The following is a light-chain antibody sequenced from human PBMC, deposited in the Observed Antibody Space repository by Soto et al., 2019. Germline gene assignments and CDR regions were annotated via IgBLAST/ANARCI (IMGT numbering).Light chain of an antibody. J-gene: IGKJ5*01. CDR2: GAF. Sequence: IVLTQSPAPLSLSPGERASLFYSPSPSVTNFLAWYQQKPGQAPRLLIYGAFNRATGIPARFSGSGSGTDFTLTIGRLEPEASAIYYCQQRNISPQVTFGKGTRLEI. V-gene: IGKV3-11*01. CDR1: PSVTNF. CDR3: QQRNISPQVT.